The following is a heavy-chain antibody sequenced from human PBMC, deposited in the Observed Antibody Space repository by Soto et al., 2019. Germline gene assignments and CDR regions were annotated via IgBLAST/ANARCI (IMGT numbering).Heavy chain of an antibody. CDR1: GDSISSYY. CDR3: ARGELSCSGGTCYSNRPFDY. V-gene: IGHV4-59*01. CDR2: IYYSGST. D-gene: IGHD2-15*01. Sequence: SETLSLTCTVSGDSISSYYWSWIRQPPGKGLEWIGYIYYSGSTNYNPSLKSRVTISIDTSKNQFSLKLTSVTAADTAVYYCARGELSCSGGTCYSNRPFDYWGQGTLVTVSS. J-gene: IGHJ4*02.